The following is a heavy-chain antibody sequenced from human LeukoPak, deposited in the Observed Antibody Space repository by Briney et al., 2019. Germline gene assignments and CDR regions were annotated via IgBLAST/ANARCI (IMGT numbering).Heavy chain of an antibody. CDR2: VNPNSGYT. V-gene: IGHV1-8*02. Sequence: ASVKVSCKASGGTFSSYAISWVRQAPGQGLEWMGWVNPNSGYTGYAQKFQGRVTMTRNTSISTAYMELSSLRSEDTAVYYCARVRRAGYSGYGGGDYWGQGTLVTVSS. CDR1: GGTFSSYA. D-gene: IGHD5-12*01. J-gene: IGHJ4*02. CDR3: ARVRRAGYSGYGGGDY.